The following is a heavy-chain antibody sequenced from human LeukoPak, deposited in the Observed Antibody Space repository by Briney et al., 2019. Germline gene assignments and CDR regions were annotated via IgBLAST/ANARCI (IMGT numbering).Heavy chain of an antibody. Sequence: GGSLRLSCVVSGFTFSNAWMSWVRRAPGKGLEWVGRIKSNTDGGTTDYAAPVKGRFTISRDDSKTTLYLQMNSLKTEDTAVYYCTTPLTYGSGSYYNVKIDYWGQGTLVTVSS. CDR2: IKSNTDGGTT. D-gene: IGHD3-10*01. CDR1: GFTFSNAW. J-gene: IGHJ4*02. CDR3: TTPLTYGSGSYYNVKIDY. V-gene: IGHV3-15*01.